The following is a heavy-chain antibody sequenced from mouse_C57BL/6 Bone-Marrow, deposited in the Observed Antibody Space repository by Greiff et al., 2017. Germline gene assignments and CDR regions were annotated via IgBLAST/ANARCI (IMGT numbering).Heavy chain of an antibody. V-gene: IGHV1-42*01. J-gene: IGHJ4*01. Sequence: EVKLQQSGPELVKPGASVKISCKASGYSFTGYYMNWVKQSPEKSLEWIGEINPSTGGTTYNQKFKAKATLTVDKSSSTAYMQLKSLTSEDSAVYYCARFYYGRRYYAMDYWGQGTSVTVSS. CDR3: ARFYYGRRYYAMDY. CDR2: INPSTGGT. D-gene: IGHD1-1*01. CDR1: GYSFTGYY.